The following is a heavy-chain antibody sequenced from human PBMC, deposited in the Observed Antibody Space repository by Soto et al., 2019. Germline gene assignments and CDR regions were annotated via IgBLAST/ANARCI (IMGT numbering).Heavy chain of an antibody. CDR3: AREDINESFFDS. CDR2: IYYTGHT. V-gene: IGHV4-31*03. D-gene: IGHD2-8*01. J-gene: IGHJ4*02. CDR1: GGYISSGGNY. Sequence: QVQLQESGPGLVKPSQTLSLTCSVSGGYISSGGNYWSWIRQHPGKGLEWIGFIYYTGHTKYNAALKSRVNISGDMSQNQFSLTLTSVTAADTAVYYCAREDINESFFDSWGPGILVTVS.